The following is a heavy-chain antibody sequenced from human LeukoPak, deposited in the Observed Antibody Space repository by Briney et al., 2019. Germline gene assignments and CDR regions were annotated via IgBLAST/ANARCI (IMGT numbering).Heavy chain of an antibody. Sequence: GGSLRLSCAASGLTVSSNYMCWVRQAPGQGLEWVSVIYSGGDTYYADSVKGRFTISRDNSKNTLYLQMNSLGAEDTAVYYCARRRFSSGWYTFDYWGQGTLVTVSS. V-gene: IGHV3-66*04. CDR2: IYSGGDT. CDR1: GLTVSSNY. CDR3: ARRRFSSGWYTFDY. D-gene: IGHD6-19*01. J-gene: IGHJ4*02.